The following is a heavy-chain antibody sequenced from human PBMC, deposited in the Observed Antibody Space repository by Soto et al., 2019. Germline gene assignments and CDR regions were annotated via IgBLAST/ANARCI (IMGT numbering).Heavy chain of an antibody. CDR1: GIVFSDY. V-gene: IGHV3-11*01. D-gene: IGHD3-16*01. CDR2: ISGSGRTI. J-gene: IGHJ5*02. Sequence: QVQLVESGGGLVKPGGSLRLSCAASGIVFSDYMSWVRQAPGKGLEWLSYISGSGRTIYSADSVKGRITISSDNATNSLYLQMNNVRTEDTAVYYCARLPFPWGWFDPWGQGTLVTVSS. CDR3: ARLPFPWGWFDP.